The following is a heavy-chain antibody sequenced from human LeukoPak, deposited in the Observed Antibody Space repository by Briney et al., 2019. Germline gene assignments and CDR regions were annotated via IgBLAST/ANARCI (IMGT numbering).Heavy chain of an antibody. Sequence: GGSLRLSCAASGFTFDRHAMCWVRQAPGKGLEWVSSISGSGGNTYNADSVKGRFTISRDNSKNTLYLQMSSLRAEDTAVYYCAKSPTNYYGSGSLGYWGQGTLVTVSS. V-gene: IGHV3-23*01. J-gene: IGHJ4*02. CDR1: GFTFDRHA. CDR2: ISGSGGNT. CDR3: AKSPTNYYGSGSLGY. D-gene: IGHD3-10*01.